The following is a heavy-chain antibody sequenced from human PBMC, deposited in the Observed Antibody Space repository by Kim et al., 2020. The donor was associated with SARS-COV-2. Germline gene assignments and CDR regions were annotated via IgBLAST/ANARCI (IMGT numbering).Heavy chain of an antibody. V-gene: IGHV3-33*06. D-gene: IGHD5-12*01. CDR3: AKGGLGDGYKLGELDY. CDR2: IWYDGSNK. Sequence: GGSLRLSCAASGFTFSSYGMHWVRQAPGKGLEWVAVIWYDGSNKYYADSVKGRFTISRDNSKNTLYLQMNSLRAEDTAVYYCAKGGLGDGYKLGELDYWGKGTLVTVSS. CDR1: GFTFSSYG. J-gene: IGHJ4*02.